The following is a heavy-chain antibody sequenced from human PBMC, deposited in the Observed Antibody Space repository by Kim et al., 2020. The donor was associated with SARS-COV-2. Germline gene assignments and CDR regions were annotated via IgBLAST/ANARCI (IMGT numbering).Heavy chain of an antibody. D-gene: IGHD3-22*01. V-gene: IGHV3-49*03. CDR2: IRSKAYAATT. J-gene: IGHJ6*03. CDR3: TREYVVTPPNYYYFY. Sequence: GSLRLSCTGSGFTFGDYAVSWFRQASGKGPEWVGFIRSKAYAATTEYAASVKDRFVLSRDDSKSIAYLQMNSLKTEDTGVYYCTREYVVTPPNYYYFY. CDR1: GFTFGDYA.